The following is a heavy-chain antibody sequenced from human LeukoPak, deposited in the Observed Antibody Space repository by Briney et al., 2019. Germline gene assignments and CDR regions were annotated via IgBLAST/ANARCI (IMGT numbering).Heavy chain of an antibody. D-gene: IGHD6-13*01. CDR3: ASVGIAAAGTVGFDY. Sequence: SQTRSLTCTVSGGSISSGSYYWSWIRQPAGKGLEWIGRIYTSGSTNYNPSLKSRVTISVDTSKNQFSLKLSSVTAADTAVYYCASVGIAAAGTVGFDYWGQGTLVTVSS. CDR1: GGSISSGSYY. V-gene: IGHV4-61*02. CDR2: IYTSGST. J-gene: IGHJ4*02.